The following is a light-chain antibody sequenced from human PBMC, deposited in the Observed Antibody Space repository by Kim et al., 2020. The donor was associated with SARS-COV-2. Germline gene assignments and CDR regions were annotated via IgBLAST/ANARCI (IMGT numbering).Light chain of an antibody. V-gene: IGKV1-5*03. J-gene: IGKJ4*01. CDR1: QSISNN. CDR3: QHYGGYPLT. Sequence: DIQMTQSPSTLSASVGTRVTITCRASQSISNNLAWYQQKPGKAPKVLFYKASSLESGVPSRFSGSGSGTEFTLTISSLQPDDFATYYCQHYGGYPLTFGGGTKVDIK. CDR2: KAS.